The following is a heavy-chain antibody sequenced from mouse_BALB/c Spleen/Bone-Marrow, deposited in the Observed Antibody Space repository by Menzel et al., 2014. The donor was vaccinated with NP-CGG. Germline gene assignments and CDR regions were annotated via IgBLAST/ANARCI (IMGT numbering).Heavy chain of an antibody. J-gene: IGHJ3*01. V-gene: IGHV1S29*02. CDR2: IYPYNGGT. Sequence: VQLQQSGPELVKPGASVKISCKASGYTFTDHNMHWVKQSHGKSLEWIGYIYPYNGGTAYNQKFKSKATLTVDNSSSTAYMELRSLTSEDSAVYYCASPYGNSGAWFAYWGQGTLVTVSA. CDR1: GYTFTDHN. D-gene: IGHD2-1*01. CDR3: ASPYGNSGAWFAY.